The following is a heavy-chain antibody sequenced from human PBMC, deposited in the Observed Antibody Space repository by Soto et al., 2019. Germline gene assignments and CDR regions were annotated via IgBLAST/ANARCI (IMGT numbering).Heavy chain of an antibody. J-gene: IGHJ6*02. Sequence: SLRLSCAASGFTFSSYGMHWVRQAPGKGLEWVAVISYDGSNKYYADSVKGRFTISRDNSKNTLYLQMNSLRAEDTAVYYCAKDPAVYYGMDVWGQGTTVTVSS. CDR3: AKDPAVYYGMDV. CDR1: GFTFSSYG. CDR2: ISYDGSNK. V-gene: IGHV3-30*18.